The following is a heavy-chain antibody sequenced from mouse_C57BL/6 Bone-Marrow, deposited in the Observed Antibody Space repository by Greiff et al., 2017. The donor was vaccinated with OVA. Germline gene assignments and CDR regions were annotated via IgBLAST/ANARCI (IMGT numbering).Heavy chain of an antibody. CDR2: IYPGDGDT. J-gene: IGHJ3*01. D-gene: IGHD2-3*01. Sequence: QVQLQQSGPELVKPGASVKISCKASGYAFSSSWMNWVKQRPGKCLEWIGRIYPGDGDTNYNGKFKGKATLTADKSSSTAYMQLSSLTSEDSAVYFCAHDGYYFAYWGQGTLVTVSA. CDR3: AHDGYYFAY. CDR1: GYAFSSSW. V-gene: IGHV1-82*01.